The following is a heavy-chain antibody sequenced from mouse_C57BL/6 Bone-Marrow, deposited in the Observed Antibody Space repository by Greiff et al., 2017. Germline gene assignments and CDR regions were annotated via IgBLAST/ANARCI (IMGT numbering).Heavy chain of an antibody. CDR3: AMGCITTVVAKDYAMDY. J-gene: IGHJ4*01. V-gene: IGHV1-74*01. CDR1: GYTFTSYW. Sequence: QVQLKQPGAELVKPGASVKVSCKASGYTFTSYWMHWVKQRPGQGLEWIGRIHPSDSDTNYNQKFKGKATLTVDKSSSTAYMQLSSLTSEDSAVYYCAMGCITTVVAKDYAMDYWGQGTSVTVSS. CDR2: IHPSDSDT. D-gene: IGHD1-1*01.